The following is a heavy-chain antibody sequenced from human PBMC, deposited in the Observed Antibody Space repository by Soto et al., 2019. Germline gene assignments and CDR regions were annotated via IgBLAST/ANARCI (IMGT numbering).Heavy chain of an antibody. D-gene: IGHD2-15*01. CDR1: GFTFSSYA. CDR2: ISGSGGST. Sequence: EVQLLESGGGLVQPGGSLRLSCAASGFTFSSYAMSWVRQAPGKGLEWVSAISGSGGSTYYADSVKGRFTISRDNSKNTLYLLMNSLRVEDTAVYYCAKGGVVVVAASDYWGQGTLVTVSS. J-gene: IGHJ4*02. V-gene: IGHV3-23*01. CDR3: AKGGVVVVAASDY.